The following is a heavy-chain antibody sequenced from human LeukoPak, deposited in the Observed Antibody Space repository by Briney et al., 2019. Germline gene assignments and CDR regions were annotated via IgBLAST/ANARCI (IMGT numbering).Heavy chain of an antibody. J-gene: IGHJ4*02. CDR1: GFTLSNYG. V-gene: IGHV3-23*01. Sequence: SGGSLRLSCAVSGFTLSNYGMSWVRQVPGKGLEWVAGISGSGGSTNYAESVKGRFTISRDNSKNTLYLQMNSLRADDTAVYFCAKRGVVIRVILVGFHKEAYYFDSWGQGALVTVSS. CDR2: ISGSGGST. D-gene: IGHD3-22*01. CDR3: AKRGVVIRVILVGFHKEAYYFDS.